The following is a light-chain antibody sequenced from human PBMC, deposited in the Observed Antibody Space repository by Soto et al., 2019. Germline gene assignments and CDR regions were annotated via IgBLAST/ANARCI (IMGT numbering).Light chain of an antibody. CDR2: GAS. J-gene: IGKJ1*01. CDR1: QSVSSSY. Sequence: EIALTQPPDTLAVSAGERATLSWRVSQSVSSSYLAWYQQKPGQAPRLLMYGASIRASGIPDRFSGSGSGTDFPLTISRLWPGDFPVYYSQQYVRSPWTFGQGTKVDIK. CDR3: QQYVRSPWT. V-gene: IGKV3-20*01.